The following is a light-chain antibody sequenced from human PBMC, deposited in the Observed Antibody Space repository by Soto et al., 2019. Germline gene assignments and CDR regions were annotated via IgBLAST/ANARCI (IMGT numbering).Light chain of an antibody. CDR3: SAYTTSNTLI. V-gene: IGLV2-14*01. CDR1: SSDVGGYDY. CDR2: EVN. J-gene: IGLJ1*01. Sequence: QSALTQPASVSGSPGQSVTISCTGTSSDVGGYDYVSWYQQHPGTVPKLILYEVNNRPSGVSNRFSGSKSGNTASLIISGLQTEDEANYYCSAYTTSNTLIFGTGTKVTVL.